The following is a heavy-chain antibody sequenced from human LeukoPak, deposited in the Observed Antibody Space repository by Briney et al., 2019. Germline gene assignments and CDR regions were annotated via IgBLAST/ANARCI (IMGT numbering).Heavy chain of an antibody. Sequence: PSETLSLTCTVSGGSISSSIYYWGWIRQPPGKGLEWIGSIYYSGSTYYNPSLKSRVTISVDTSKNQFSLKLSSVTAADTAVYYCARSLGDSSSSGWGQGTLVTVSS. CDR1: GGSISSSIYY. V-gene: IGHV4-39*01. J-gene: IGHJ4*02. D-gene: IGHD6-6*01. CDR3: ARSLGDSSSSG. CDR2: IYYSGST.